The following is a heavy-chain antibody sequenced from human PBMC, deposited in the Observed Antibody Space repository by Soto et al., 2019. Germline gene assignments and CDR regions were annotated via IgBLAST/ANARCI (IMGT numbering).Heavy chain of an antibody. V-gene: IGHV1-58*01. CDR1: GSTFTSSA. CDR3: AAEVGATPYYYYGMDV. D-gene: IGHD1-26*01. J-gene: IGHJ6*02. Sequence: ASVKVSCKASGSTFTSSAVQWVRQARGQRLEWIGWIVVGSGNTNYAQKFQERVTITRDMSTSTAYMELSSLRSEDTAVYYCAAEVGATPYYYYGMDVWGQGTTVTVSS. CDR2: IVVGSGNT.